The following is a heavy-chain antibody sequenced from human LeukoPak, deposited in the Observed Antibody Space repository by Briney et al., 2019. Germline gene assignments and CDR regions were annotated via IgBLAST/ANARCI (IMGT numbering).Heavy chain of an antibody. CDR3: AREHPYYYDSSGTALMAEIKYYFDY. Sequence: GGSLRLSCAASGFTFRSYWMSWVRQAPGEGLEWVANIKQDGSEKYYVDSVKGRFTTSRDNAKNSLYLQMKSMRAEDTGVYYCAREHPYYYDSSGTALMAEIKYYFDYWGQGTLVTVSS. J-gene: IGHJ4*02. V-gene: IGHV3-7*01. D-gene: IGHD3-22*01. CDR1: GFTFRSYW. CDR2: IKQDGSEK.